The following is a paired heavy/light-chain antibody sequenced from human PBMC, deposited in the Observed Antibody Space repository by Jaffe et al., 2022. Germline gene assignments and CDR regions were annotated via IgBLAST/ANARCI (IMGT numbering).Heavy chain of an antibody. D-gene: IGHD2-15*01. V-gene: IGHV1-18*01. CDR2: ISAHSGDT. CDR1: GYSLITYG. CDR3: ARWGGYCSTATCFGGYFEY. J-gene: IGHJ4*02. Sequence: QVQLVQSGTEVKKPGASVKVSCKASGYSLITYGVAWVRQAPGQGLEWMGRISAHSGDTNYAQKFQGRVTMTTDTSTNTAYMELTSLRSDDTAMYYCARWGGYCSTATCFGGYFEYWGQGILVTVSS.
Light chain of an antibody. CDR2: AAS. CDR1: QSVSSTY. J-gene: IGKJ1*01. Sequence: EAVLTQSPGTLSLSPGERATLSCRASQSVSSTYLAWYQQKPGQPPRLLIYAASSRATGTPDRFSGTGSGTDFSLTISRLEPEDFAVYYCQQYGGSLPWTFGQGTKVEIK. V-gene: IGKV3-20*01. CDR3: QQYGGSLPWT.